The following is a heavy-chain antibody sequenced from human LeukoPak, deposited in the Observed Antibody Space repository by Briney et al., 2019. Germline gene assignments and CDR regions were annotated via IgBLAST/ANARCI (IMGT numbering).Heavy chain of an antibody. Sequence: SETLSLTCTVSGGSISSYYWSWIRQPAGKGLEWIGRIYTSGSTNYNPSLKSRVTMSVDTSKNQFSLKLNSVTAADTAVYYCARDGYSYGHEYYMDVWGKGTTVTISS. D-gene: IGHD5-18*01. J-gene: IGHJ6*03. CDR1: GGSISSYY. CDR2: IYTSGST. CDR3: ARDGYSYGHEYYMDV. V-gene: IGHV4-4*07.